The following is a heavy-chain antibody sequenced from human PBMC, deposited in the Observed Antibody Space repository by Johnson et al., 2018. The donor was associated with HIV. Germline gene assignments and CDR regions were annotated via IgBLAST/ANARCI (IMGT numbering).Heavy chain of an antibody. D-gene: IGHD3-10*01. Sequence: VQLVESGGGLVQPGGSLRLSCAASGITVSSTYMSWVRQAPGKGLEWVSVIFSVGNTYYADSVKGRFTISRDNSRHMMYLQMNSLRAEDTAVYYCARDGRELVTRGAFDIWGQGTAGTVSS. CDR1: GITVSSTY. CDR3: ARDGRELVTRGAFDI. CDR2: IFSVGNT. J-gene: IGHJ3*02. V-gene: IGHV3-66*02.